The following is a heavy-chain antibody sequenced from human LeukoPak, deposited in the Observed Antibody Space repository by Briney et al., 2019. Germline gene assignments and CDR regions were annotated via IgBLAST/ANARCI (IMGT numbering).Heavy chain of an antibody. CDR1: GGSISTGNW. J-gene: IGHJ6*03. V-gene: IGHV4-4*02. CDR3: ARERDLLYYYYMDV. CDR2: IYHSGSS. Sequence: PSETLSLTCAVSGGSISTGNWWSWVRQSPDKGLEWIGEIYHSGSSNYNPSLKSRVTISVDTSKNQFSLKLSSVTAADTAVYYCARERDLLYYYYMDVWGKGTTVTVSS. D-gene: IGHD1-26*01.